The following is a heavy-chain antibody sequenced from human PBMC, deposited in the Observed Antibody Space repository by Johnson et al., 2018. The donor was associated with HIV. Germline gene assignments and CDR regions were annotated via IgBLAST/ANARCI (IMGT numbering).Heavy chain of an antibody. CDR2: IRYDGSNK. CDR1: GFTFSSYG. D-gene: IGHD4-17*01. CDR3: AKALLLTTATSRDAFDI. V-gene: IGHV3-30*02. Sequence: QMQLVESGGGVVQPGGSLRLSCAASGFTFSSYGMHWVRQAPGKGLAWVAFIRYDGSNKYYADSVKGRFTISRDNSKNPLYLQMNSLRAEDTAVYYCAKALLLTTATSRDAFDIWGQGTMVTVSS. J-gene: IGHJ3*02.